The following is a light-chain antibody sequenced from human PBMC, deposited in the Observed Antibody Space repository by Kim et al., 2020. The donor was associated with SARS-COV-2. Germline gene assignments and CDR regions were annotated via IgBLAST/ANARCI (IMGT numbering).Light chain of an antibody. Sequence: GHSVTMSYTGTGRDVGGYTRVSGYQQPPGTAPKLMIYEVNHRPSGVPDRFSGSKSGNTASLTISGLQTEDEADYYCSSYTTSSTLVFGGGTKVTVL. V-gene: IGLV2-18*02. J-gene: IGLJ2*01. CDR3: SSYTTSSTLV. CDR1: GRDVGGYTR. CDR2: EVN.